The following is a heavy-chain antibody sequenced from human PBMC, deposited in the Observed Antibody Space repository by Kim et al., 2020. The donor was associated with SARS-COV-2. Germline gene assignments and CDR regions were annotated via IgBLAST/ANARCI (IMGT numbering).Heavy chain of an antibody. D-gene: IGHD3-16*01. Sequence: GGSLRLSCAASGFTFSNAWMSWVRQAPGKGLEWVGRIKSKTDGGTTDYAAPVKGRFTISRDDSKNTLYLQMNSLKTEDTAVYYCTTEDYDYVWGSYWYWGQGTLVTVSS. CDR1: GFTFSNAW. V-gene: IGHV3-15*01. J-gene: IGHJ4*02. CDR2: IKSKTDGGTT. CDR3: TTEDYDYVWGSYWY.